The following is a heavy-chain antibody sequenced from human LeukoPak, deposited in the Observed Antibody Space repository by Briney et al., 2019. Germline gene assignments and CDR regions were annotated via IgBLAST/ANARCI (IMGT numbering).Heavy chain of an antibody. J-gene: IGHJ4*02. CDR1: GGSFSGYY. V-gene: IGHV4-34*01. CDR3: ASRRGSGWTGD. D-gene: IGHD6-19*01. Sequence: KPSETLSLTCAVYGGSFSGYYWSWIRQPPGKGLEWIGEINHSGSTNYNPSLKSRVTISVDTSKNQFSLKLSSVTAADTAVYYCASRRGSGWTGDWGQGTLVTVSS. CDR2: INHSGST.